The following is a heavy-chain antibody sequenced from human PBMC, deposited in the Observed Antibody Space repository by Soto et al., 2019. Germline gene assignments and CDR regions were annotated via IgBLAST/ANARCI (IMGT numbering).Heavy chain of an antibody. V-gene: IGHV3-15*07. CDR2: IKSKTDGGST. J-gene: IGHJ6*02. CDR3: AKGRSYYYYYGVDV. Sequence: GGALRLSCAASGFTFRNAWMNLGRQAPGKGLEWVGRIKSKTDGGSTYYADSVKGRFTISRDNSKSTLYLQMNSLRAEDTALYYCAKGRSYYYYYGVDVWGQGTTVTVSS. CDR1: GFTFRNAW.